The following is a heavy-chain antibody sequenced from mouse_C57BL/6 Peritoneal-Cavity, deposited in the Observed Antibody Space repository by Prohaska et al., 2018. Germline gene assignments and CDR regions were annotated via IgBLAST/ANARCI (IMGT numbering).Heavy chain of an antibody. Sequence: VKPGASVKMSCKASGYTFTDYYMNWVKQSHGKSLEWIGVINPYNGGTSYNQKFKGKATLTVDKSSSTAYMELNSLTSEDSAVYYCARRDYFDYWGQGTTLTVSS. CDR2: INPYNGGT. CDR3: ARRDYFDY. J-gene: IGHJ2*01. V-gene: IGHV1-19*01. CDR1: GYTFTDYY.